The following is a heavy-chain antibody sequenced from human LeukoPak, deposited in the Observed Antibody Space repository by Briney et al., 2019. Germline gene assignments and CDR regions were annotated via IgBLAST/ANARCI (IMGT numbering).Heavy chain of an antibody. J-gene: IGHJ4*02. CDR1: GFTFTYYS. V-gene: IGHV3-7*01. CDR3: ARDRRSSAGSDF. D-gene: IGHD6-25*01. Sequence: GGSLRLSCSASGFTFTYYSMSWVRQAPGGGLEWVANINQAGTGKYYLDSLKGRFSISRDNTRNSLFLQMHSLRADDTAVYYCARDRRSSAGSDFWGQGTGVTVSS. CDR2: INQAGTGK.